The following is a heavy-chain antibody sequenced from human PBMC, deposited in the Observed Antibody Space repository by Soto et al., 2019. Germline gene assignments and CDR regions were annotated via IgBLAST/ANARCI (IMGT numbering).Heavy chain of an antibody. V-gene: IGHV1-8*01. CDR2: MNPNSGNT. J-gene: IGHJ5*02. D-gene: IGHD3-22*01. Sequence: QVQLVQSGAEVKKPGASVKVSCKASGYTFTSYDINWVRQATGQGLEWMGWMNPNSGNTGYAQKFQGRVTMTRNTSISTAYMELSSLISEATAVYYCATGPYYYDSPWFDPWGQGTLVTVSS. CDR3: ATGPYYYDSPWFDP. CDR1: GYTFTSYD.